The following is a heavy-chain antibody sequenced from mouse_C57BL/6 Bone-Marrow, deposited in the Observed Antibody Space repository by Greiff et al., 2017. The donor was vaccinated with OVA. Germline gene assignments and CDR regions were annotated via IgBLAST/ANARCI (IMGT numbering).Heavy chain of an antibody. CDR2: INPNYGTT. CDR3: ARNYGNYHYYAMDC. D-gene: IGHD2-1*01. Sequence: VQLKESGPELVKPGASVKISCKASGYSFTDYNMNWVKQSNGKSLEWIGVINPNYGTTSYNQKFKGKATLTVDQSSSTAYMQLNSLTSEDSAVYYCARNYGNYHYYAMDCWGQGTSVTVSS. J-gene: IGHJ4*01. CDR1: GYSFTDYN. V-gene: IGHV1-39*01.